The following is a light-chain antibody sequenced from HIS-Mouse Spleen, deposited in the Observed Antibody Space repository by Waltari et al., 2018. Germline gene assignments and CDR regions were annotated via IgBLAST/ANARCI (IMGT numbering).Light chain of an antibody. CDR3: CSYAGSSTVV. J-gene: IGLJ2*01. CDR2: EGS. V-gene: IGLV2-23*01. Sequence: QSALTQPASVSGSPGQSIPISCTGTSSDVWSYNIVSWYQQHPGKAPKPMIYEGSKRPSGVSNRFSGSKSGNTASLTISGLQAEDEADYYCCSYAGSSTVVFGGGTKLTVL. CDR1: SSDVWSYNI.